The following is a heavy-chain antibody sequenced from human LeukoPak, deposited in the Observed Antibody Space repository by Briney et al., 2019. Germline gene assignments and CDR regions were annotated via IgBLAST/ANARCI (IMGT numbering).Heavy chain of an antibody. CDR1: GFTFSRYS. J-gene: IGHJ4*02. CDR2: ISRSSSTI. Sequence: GGSLRLSCAASGFTFSRYSMNWVRQAPGKGLEWVSYISRSSSTIHYADSVKGRFTISRDNAKNSLYLQMNSLRAEDTAVYYCARADTAMVLYFDYWGQGTLVTVSS. CDR3: ARADTAMVLYFDY. V-gene: IGHV3-48*04. D-gene: IGHD5-18*01.